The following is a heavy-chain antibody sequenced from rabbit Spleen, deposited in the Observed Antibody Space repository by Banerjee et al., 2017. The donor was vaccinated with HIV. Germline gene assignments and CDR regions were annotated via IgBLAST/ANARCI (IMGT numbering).Heavy chain of an antibody. CDR2: IYAGSSGYT. J-gene: IGHJ3*01. CDR3: ARGAVSTGDGLDL. Sequence: QSLEESGGGLVQPEGSLTLTCTASGFSFSSSYYMCWVRQAPGKGLEWIACIYAGSSGYTYYATWAKGRFTISKTSSTTVTLQMTSLTAADTATYFCARGAVSTGDGLDLWGQGTLVTVS. V-gene: IGHV1S40*01. CDR1: GFSFSSSYY. D-gene: IGHD7-1*01.